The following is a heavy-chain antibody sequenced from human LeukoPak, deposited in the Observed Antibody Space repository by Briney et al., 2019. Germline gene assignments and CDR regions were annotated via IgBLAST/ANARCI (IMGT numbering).Heavy chain of an antibody. J-gene: IGHJ4*02. CDR3: AREPDSSGYSFDY. V-gene: IGHV5-51*01. CDR1: GYSFTSYW. D-gene: IGHD3-22*01. CDR2: IYPGDSDT. Sequence: KGGESLKISCKGSGYSFTSYWIGWVRQMPGKGLEWMGIIYPGDSDTRYSPSFQGQVTISADKSISTAYLQWSSLKTSDTAIYYCAREPDSSGYSFDYWGQGTLVTVSS.